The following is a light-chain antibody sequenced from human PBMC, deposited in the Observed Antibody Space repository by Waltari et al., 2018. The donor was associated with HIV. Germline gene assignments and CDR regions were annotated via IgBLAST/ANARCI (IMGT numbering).Light chain of an antibody. V-gene: IGLV1-47*01. CDR2: RNN. Sequence: QSVLTQPPSASGTPGQRVTISCSGSSSTVGSNYVYWYQQLPGTAPKLLIYRNNQRPSGVPDRFSGSKSGNSASLAIRGLRSEDEADYYCAAWDDSLSGRVFGGGTKLTVL. CDR3: AAWDDSLSGRV. J-gene: IGLJ3*02. CDR1: SSTVGSNY.